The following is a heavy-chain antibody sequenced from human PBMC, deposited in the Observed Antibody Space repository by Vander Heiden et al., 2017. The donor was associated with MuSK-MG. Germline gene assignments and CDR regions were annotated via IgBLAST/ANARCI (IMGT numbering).Heavy chain of an antibody. CDR1: GYTFTGYY. V-gene: IGHV1-2*02. J-gene: IGHJ4*02. CDR3: ARDEGGYCSSTSCYLFDF. D-gene: IGHD2-2*01. Sequence: QVQLVQSGAEVKKSGASVKVSCKASGYTFTGYYIHWVRQAPGQGLEWMGWINPNRGGTNYAKKFQGRVTMTRDTSISTAYRELSRLRSDDTAVYYCARDEGGYCSSTSCYLFDFWGQGTMVTVYS. CDR2: INPNRGGT.